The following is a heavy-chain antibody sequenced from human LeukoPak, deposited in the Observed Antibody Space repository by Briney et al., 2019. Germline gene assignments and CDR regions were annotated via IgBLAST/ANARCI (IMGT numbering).Heavy chain of an antibody. CDR1: GYSISSGYY. CDR2: IYHSGST. CDR3: ARRSGGSWGVYYYYYMDV. J-gene: IGHJ6*03. Sequence: SETLSLTCTVSGYSISSGYYWGWIRQPPGKGLEWIGSIYHSGSTYYNPSLKSRVTISVDTSKNQFSLKLSSVTAADTAVYYCARRSGGSWGVYYYYYMDVWGKGTTVTISS. D-gene: IGHD2-15*01. V-gene: IGHV4-38-2*02.